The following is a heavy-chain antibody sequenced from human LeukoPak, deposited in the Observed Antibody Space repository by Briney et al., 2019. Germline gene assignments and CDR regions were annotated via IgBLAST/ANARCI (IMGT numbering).Heavy chain of an antibody. CDR1: GYTFTGYY. CDR3: AREQDIVVVPAATGGFDAFDI. D-gene: IGHD2-2*01. V-gene: IGHV1-2*02. J-gene: IGHJ3*02. CDR2: INPNSGGT. Sequence: ASVKVSCKASGYTFTGYYMHWVRQAPGQGLEWMGWINPNSGGTNYAQKFQGRVTMTRDTSISTAYMELSRLRSDDTAVYYCAREQDIVVVPAATGGFDAFDIWGQGTMVTVSS.